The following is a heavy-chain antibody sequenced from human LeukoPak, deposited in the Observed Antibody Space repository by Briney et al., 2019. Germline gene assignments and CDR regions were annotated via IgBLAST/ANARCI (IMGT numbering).Heavy chain of an antibody. J-gene: IGHJ4*02. CDR3: AKAPVLRYFVDATPSGLFDY. CDR2: IRGSGGST. D-gene: IGHD3-9*01. V-gene: IGHV3-23*01. Sequence: GGSLRLSCAASGFTFSGYAMSWVRQAPGKGLEWVSAIRGSGGSTYYADSVKGRFTISRDNSKNTLYLQMNSLRAEDTAVYYCAKAPVLRYFVDATPSGLFDYWGQGTLVTVSS. CDR1: GFTFSGYA.